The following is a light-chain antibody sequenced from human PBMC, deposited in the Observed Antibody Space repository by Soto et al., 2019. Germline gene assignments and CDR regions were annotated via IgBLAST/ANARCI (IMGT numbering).Light chain of an antibody. CDR3: QQYNNWPIT. J-gene: IGKJ5*01. CDR2: GAS. Sequence: EVVMTVSPSTLSVYPGDRARLSCRASQTILTNLAWYQRKPGQAPRLLLYGASTRATGIPARFSGGGSGTEFTLTISSLQSEDFAVYYCQQYNNWPITFGQGTRLEIK. CDR1: QTILTN. V-gene: IGKV3-15*01.